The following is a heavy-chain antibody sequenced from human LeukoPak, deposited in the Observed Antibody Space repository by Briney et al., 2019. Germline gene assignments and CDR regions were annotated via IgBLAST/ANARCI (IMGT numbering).Heavy chain of an antibody. CDR1: GYTFTSYA. J-gene: IGHJ5*02. CDR3: AREGSRYYDILTGPNWFDP. Sequence: ASVKVSCKASGYTFTSYAMNWVRQAPGQGLEWMGWINTNTGNPTYAQGFTGRFVFSLDTSVSTAYLQISSLKAEDTAVYYCAREGSRYYDILTGPNWFDPWGQGTLVTVSS. V-gene: IGHV7-4-1*02. CDR2: INTNTGNP. D-gene: IGHD3-9*01.